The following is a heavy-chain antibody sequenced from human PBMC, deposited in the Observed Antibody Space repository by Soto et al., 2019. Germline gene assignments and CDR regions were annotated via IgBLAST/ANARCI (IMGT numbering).Heavy chain of an antibody. J-gene: IGHJ6*02. D-gene: IGHD3-10*01. CDR2: VSGSGSST. CDR3: AKASPPAYGSGSYPYYGMDV. V-gene: IGHV3-23*01. Sequence: GGSLRLSCAASGFTFSSYDMHWVRQATGKGLEWVSAVSGSGSSTYYADSVKGRFTISRDNSKNTLYLQMNSLRAEDTAVYYCAKASPPAYGSGSYPYYGMDVWGQGTTVTVSS. CDR1: GFTFSSYD.